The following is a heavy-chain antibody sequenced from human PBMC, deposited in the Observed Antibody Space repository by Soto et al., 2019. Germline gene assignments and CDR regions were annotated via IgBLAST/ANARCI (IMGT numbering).Heavy chain of an antibody. CDR3: AKETPNDNWFDP. CDR1: GFTFSSYG. V-gene: IGHV3-9*01. J-gene: IGHJ5*02. CDR2: ISRNSGSI. Sequence: GGSLRLSCAASGFTFSSYGMNWVRQAPGKGLEWVSGISRNSGSIGYADSVKGRFTISRDNAKNSLYLQMNSLRAEDTALYYCAKETPNDNWFDPWGQGTLVTVSS. D-gene: IGHD1-1*01.